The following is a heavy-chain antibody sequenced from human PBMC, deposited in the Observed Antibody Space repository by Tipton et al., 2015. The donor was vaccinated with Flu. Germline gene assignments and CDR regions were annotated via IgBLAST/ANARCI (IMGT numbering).Heavy chain of an antibody. Sequence: SLRLSCAASGFTFSSYGVHWVRQAPGKGLEWVAFIRFDGTNKYYADSVKGRFTISRDNSKNTLYLQMNSLRAEDTAVYYCARGYDILTDGGGYFDYWGQGTLVTVSS. CDR2: IRFDGTNK. CDR3: ARGYDILTDGGGYFDY. D-gene: IGHD3-9*01. J-gene: IGHJ4*02. CDR1: GFTFSSYG. V-gene: IGHV3-30*02.